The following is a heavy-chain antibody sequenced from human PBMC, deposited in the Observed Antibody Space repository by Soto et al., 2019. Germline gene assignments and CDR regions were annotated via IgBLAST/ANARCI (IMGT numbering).Heavy chain of an antibody. CDR2: INPNSGGT. Sequence: ASVKVSCKASGYTFTGYYMHWVRQAPGQGLEWMGWINPNSGGTNYAQKFQGWVTMTRDTSISTAYMELSRLRSDDTAVYYCARDRTAMVRGVMTIDAFDIWGQGTMVTVSS. J-gene: IGHJ3*02. CDR3: ARDRTAMVRGVMTIDAFDI. D-gene: IGHD3-10*01. V-gene: IGHV1-2*04. CDR1: GYTFTGYY.